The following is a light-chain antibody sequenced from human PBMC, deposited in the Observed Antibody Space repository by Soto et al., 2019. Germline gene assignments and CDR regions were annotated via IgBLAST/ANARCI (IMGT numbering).Light chain of an antibody. CDR3: QQYGFSPIR. Sequence: LWQSLGTVSFSAGEGPTLCCRASQTVTNDYLAWYQQKDGQAPRLLIYDASTRATGVPDRFSGSGSGPEYTLTITRLEPEDFAVYPSQQYGFSPIRFGQGTRLEI. CDR2: DAS. J-gene: IGKJ5*01. CDR1: QTVTNDY. V-gene: IGKV3-20*01.